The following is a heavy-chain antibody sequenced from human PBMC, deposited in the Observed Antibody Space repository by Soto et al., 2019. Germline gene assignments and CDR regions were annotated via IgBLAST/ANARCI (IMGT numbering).Heavy chain of an antibody. CDR1: GYTFTNYY. J-gene: IGHJ4*02. CDR3: ARDNSAANGVLDH. V-gene: IGHV1-46*04. D-gene: IGHD1-1*01. Sequence: ASVKVSCRASGYTFTNYYLHWVRQAPGQGLEWVGMINPSARSASYAQKLRGRLTMDRETSTTTVYMELSRLTFEDTAVYFCARDNSAANGVLDHCGQGTPVTVSP. CDR2: INPSARSA.